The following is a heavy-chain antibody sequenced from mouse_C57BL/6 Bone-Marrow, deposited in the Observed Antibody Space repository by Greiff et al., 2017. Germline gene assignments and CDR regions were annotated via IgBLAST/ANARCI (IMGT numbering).Heavy chain of an antibody. CDR3: ARGGMADY. J-gene: IGHJ2*01. CDR1: GFTFSDYY. CDR2: ISNGGGST. V-gene: IGHV5-12*01. Sequence: EVKLVESGGGLVQPGGSLKLSCAASGFTFSDYYMYWVRQTPEKRLEWVAYISNGGGSTYYPDTVKGRFTISRDNAKNTLYLQMSRLKSEDTAMYYCARGGMADYWGQGTTLTVSS.